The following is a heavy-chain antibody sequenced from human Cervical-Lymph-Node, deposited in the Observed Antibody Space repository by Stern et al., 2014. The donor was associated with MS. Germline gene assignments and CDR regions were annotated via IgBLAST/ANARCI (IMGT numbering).Heavy chain of an antibody. CDR1: GYSFPNYW. CDR2: IYPGGSNT. Sequence: VQLVQSGAEVRKPGDSLKISCKASGYSFPNYWIGWVRQMPGKGLEWMGIIYPGGSNTRFSPSFRGQVTISADKSISTAYLQWSSLKASDTAMYFCARLAYGDYGYDYWGHGTQVSVSS. CDR3: ARLAYGDYGYDY. D-gene: IGHD4-17*01. J-gene: IGHJ4*01. V-gene: IGHV5-51*01.